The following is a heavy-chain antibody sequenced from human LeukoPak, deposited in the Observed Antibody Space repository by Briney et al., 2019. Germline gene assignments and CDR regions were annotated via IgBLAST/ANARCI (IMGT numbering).Heavy chain of an antibody. CDR3: ARDGHYRYSYGPPSFDY. D-gene: IGHD5-18*01. Sequence: SVKVSCKASGGTFSSYAISWVRQAPGQGPEWMGGIIPIFGTANYAQKFQGRVTITADESTSTAYMELSSLRSEDTAVYYCARDGHYRYSYGPPSFDYWGQGTLVTVSS. CDR2: IIPIFGTA. J-gene: IGHJ4*02. V-gene: IGHV1-69*13. CDR1: GGTFSSYA.